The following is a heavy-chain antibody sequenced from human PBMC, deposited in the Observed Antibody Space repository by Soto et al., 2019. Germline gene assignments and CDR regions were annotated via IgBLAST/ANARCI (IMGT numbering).Heavy chain of an antibody. D-gene: IGHD5-18*01. V-gene: IGHV3-53*02. CDR3: ASYSYGLYYFDY. Sequence: EVQLVETGGGLIQPGGSLRLSCAASGFTVSSNYMSWVRQAPGKGLVWVSVIYSGGSTYYADSVKGRFTISRDNSKNTLYLQMNSLRAEDTAVYYCASYSYGLYYFDYWGQGTLVTVSS. J-gene: IGHJ4*02. CDR2: IYSGGST. CDR1: GFTVSSNY.